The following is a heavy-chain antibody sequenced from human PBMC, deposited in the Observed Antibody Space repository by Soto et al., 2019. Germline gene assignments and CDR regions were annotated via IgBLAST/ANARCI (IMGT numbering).Heavy chain of an antibody. CDR2: IIPILGIA. CDR3: ARGEERVAMPSGY. D-gene: IGHD2-2*01. CDR1: GYSFTSHY. Sequence: SVKVSCKAIGYSFTSHYMHWVRQAPGQGLEWMGRIIPILGIANYAQKFQGRVTITADKSTSTAYMELSSLRSEDTAVYYCARGEERVAMPSGYWGQ. V-gene: IGHV1-69*04. J-gene: IGHJ4*01.